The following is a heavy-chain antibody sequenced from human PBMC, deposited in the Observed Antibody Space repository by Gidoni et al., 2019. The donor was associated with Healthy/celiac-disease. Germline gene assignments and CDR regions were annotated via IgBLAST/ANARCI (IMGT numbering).Heavy chain of an antibody. J-gene: IGHJ2*01. D-gene: IGHD3-22*01. CDR1: GFTFSSYA. V-gene: IGHV3-30-3*01. CDR3: ARDRSDHITMIVV. CDR2: ISYDGSNK. Sequence: QLQLVESGGGVVQPGRSLRLSCAASGFTFSSYAMHWVRQAPGKGLEWVAVISYDGSNKYYADSVKGRFTISRDNSKNTLYLQMNSLRAEDTAVYYCARDRSDHITMIVVWGRGTLVTVSS.